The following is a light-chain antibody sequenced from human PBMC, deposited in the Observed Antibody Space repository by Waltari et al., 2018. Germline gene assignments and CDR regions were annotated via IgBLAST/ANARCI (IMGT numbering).Light chain of an antibody. Sequence: EIVLTQSPATLSLSPGESATLSCRASQSVSSYLAWYQQKPGQAPRLLIYDATNRATGIPARFSGSGSGTDFTLTISSQEPEDFAVYYCQQRSNWPPYTFGQGTKLEIK. CDR2: DAT. CDR1: QSVSSY. J-gene: IGKJ2*01. V-gene: IGKV3-11*01. CDR3: QQRSNWPPYT.